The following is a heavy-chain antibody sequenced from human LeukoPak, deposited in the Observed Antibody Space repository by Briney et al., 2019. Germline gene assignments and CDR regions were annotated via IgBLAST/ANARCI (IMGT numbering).Heavy chain of an antibody. CDR3: ARGDYGGNSENAFDI. CDR2: ISAYNGNT. D-gene: IGHD4-23*01. J-gene: IGHJ3*02. Sequence: ASVKVSCKASGYTFTSYGISWVRQAPGQGLEWMGWISAYNGNTNYAQKLQGRVTMTTDTSTSTAYMELRSLRSDDTAVYCCARGDYGGNSENAFDIWGQGTMVTVSS. V-gene: IGHV1-18*01. CDR1: GYTFTSYG.